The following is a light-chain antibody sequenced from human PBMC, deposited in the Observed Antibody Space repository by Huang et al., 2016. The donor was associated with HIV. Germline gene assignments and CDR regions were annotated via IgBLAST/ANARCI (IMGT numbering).Light chain of an antibody. Sequence: EIVLTQSPGTLSLSPGERATLSCRASQSVTNNYLAWYQQEPGQAPRLLIYGASSRATGIPGRFSGSGSGTDVTLTISRLEPEDFAVYYCQQYGSSPLTFGGGTKVEIK. CDR3: QQYGSSPLT. J-gene: IGKJ4*01. CDR2: GAS. V-gene: IGKV3-20*01. CDR1: QSVTNNY.